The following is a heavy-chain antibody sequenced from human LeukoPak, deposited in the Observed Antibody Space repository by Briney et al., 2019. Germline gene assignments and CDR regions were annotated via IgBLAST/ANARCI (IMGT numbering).Heavy chain of an antibody. CDR2: ISSSSSYI. CDR3: ARDRGVSYSAAGKKQPDY. D-gene: IGHD6-13*01. J-gene: IGHJ4*02. Sequence: GGSLRLSCAASGFTFSSYAMSWVRQAPGKGLEWVSSISSSSSYIYYADSVKGRFTISRDNAKNSLYLQMNSLRAEDTAVYYCARDRGVSYSAAGKKQPDYWGQGTLVTVSS. CDR1: GFTFSSYA. V-gene: IGHV3-21*01.